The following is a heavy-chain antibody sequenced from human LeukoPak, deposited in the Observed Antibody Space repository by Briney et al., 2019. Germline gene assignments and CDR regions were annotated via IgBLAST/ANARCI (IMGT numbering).Heavy chain of an antibody. CDR3: ARVDHSSSWYYQYYFDY. CDR1: HGSTLRSSYY. D-gene: IGHD6-13*01. Sequence: SLCVTVAHGSTLRSSYYWGWIRQPPGKGLEWIGSIYYSGSTYYNPSLKSRVTISVDTSKNQFSLKLSSVTAADTAVYYCARVDHSSSWYYQYYFDYWGQGTLVTVSS. J-gene: IGHJ4*02. CDR2: IYYSGST. V-gene: IGHV4-39*07.